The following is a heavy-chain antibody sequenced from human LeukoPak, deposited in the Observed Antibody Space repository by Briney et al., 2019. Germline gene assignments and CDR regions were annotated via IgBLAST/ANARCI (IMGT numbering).Heavy chain of an antibody. Sequence: ASVKVSCKASGYTFTGYYMHWVRQAPGQGLEWMGWINPNSGGTNYAQKFQGRVTMTRDTSISTAYMELSRLRSDDTAVYYCARASPSRWNYVSYWGQGTLVTVSS. D-gene: IGHD1-7*01. V-gene: IGHV1-2*02. CDR1: GYTFTGYY. CDR2: INPNSGGT. J-gene: IGHJ4*02. CDR3: ARASPSRWNYVSY.